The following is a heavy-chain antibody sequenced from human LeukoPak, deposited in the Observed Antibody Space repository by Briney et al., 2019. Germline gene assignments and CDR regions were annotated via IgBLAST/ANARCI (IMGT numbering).Heavy chain of an antibody. CDR3: ARGVAARPDYYYYYMDV. CDR1: GGSISSTNW. V-gene: IGHV4-4*02. CDR2: IFHSGGT. Sequence: SETLSLTCAVSGGSISSTNWWSWVRQPPGKGLEWIGEIFHSGGTNYNPSLKSRVTISVDTSKNQFSLKLSSVTAADTAVYYCARGVAARPDYYYYYMDVWGKGTTVTVSS. J-gene: IGHJ6*03. D-gene: IGHD6-6*01.